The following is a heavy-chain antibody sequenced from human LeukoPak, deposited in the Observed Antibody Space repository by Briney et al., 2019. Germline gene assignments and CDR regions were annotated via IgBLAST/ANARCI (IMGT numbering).Heavy chain of an antibody. CDR2: IHSYGWNT. J-gene: IGHJ4*02. Sequence: GGSLRLSCAASGFTFSSYWMLWVRQAPGKGLVWVSRIHSYGWNTSYAVSVKGRFTIARDNDKNTLYLEINSLRAEDTAVYYCARDYVWGSYRPPGYWGQGTLVTVSS. V-gene: IGHV3-74*01. CDR1: GFTFSSYW. D-gene: IGHD3-16*02. CDR3: ARDYVWGSYRPPGY.